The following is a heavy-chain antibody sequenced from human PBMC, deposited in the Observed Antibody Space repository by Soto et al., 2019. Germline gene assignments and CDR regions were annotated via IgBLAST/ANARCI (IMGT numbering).Heavy chain of an antibody. V-gene: IGHV5-10-1*01. CDR3: ARRLINYDILTGYYTSYYFDY. D-gene: IGHD3-9*01. J-gene: IGHJ4*02. Sequence: GESLKISCKGSGYSFTSYWISWVRQMPGKGLEWMGRIDPSDSYTNYSPSFQGHVTISADKSISTAYLQWSSLKASDTAMYYCARRLINYDILTGYYTSYYFDYWGQGTLVTVSS. CDR2: IDPSDSYT. CDR1: GYSFTSYW.